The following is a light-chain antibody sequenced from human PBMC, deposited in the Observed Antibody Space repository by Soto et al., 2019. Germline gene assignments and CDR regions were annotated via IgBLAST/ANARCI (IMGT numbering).Light chain of an antibody. CDR2: AAS. Sequence: DVQLTQSPFFLSASVGDRVTITFRASQGISSYLAWYQQKPGKAPKLLIYAASTLQSGVPSRFSGSGSGTGFTLTISSLQPEDFAVYYCQQRSNWPTFGQGTRLAIK. CDR3: QQRSNWPT. V-gene: IGKV1-9*01. CDR1: QGISSY. J-gene: IGKJ5*01.